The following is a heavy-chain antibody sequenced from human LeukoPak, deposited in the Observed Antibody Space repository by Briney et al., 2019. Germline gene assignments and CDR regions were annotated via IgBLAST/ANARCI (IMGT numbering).Heavy chain of an antibody. J-gene: IGHJ6*03. CDR1: GGSISSYY. V-gene: IGHV4-4*07. D-gene: IGHD6-19*01. CDR3: ARGPTYSSGWRNYYYYMDV. Sequence: SETLSLTCTVSGGSISSYYGSWIRQPAGKGLEWIGRIYTSGSTNYNPSLKSRVTMSVDTSKNQFSLELSSVTAADTAVYYCARGPTYSSGWRNYYYYMDVWGKGTTVTVSS. CDR2: IYTSGST.